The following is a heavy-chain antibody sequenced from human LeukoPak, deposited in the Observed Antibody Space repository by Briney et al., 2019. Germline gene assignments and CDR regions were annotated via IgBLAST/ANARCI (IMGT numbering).Heavy chain of an antibody. CDR2: INHSGST. V-gene: IGHV4-34*01. CDR3: ARGGWSAFDI. CDR1: GGSFSGYY. D-gene: IGHD2-15*01. J-gene: IGHJ3*02. Sequence: SETLSLTCAVYGGSFSGYYWSWIRQPPGRGLEWIGEINHSGSTNYNPSLKSRVTISVDTSKNQFSLKLSSVTAADTAVYYCARGGWSAFDIWGQGTMVTVSS.